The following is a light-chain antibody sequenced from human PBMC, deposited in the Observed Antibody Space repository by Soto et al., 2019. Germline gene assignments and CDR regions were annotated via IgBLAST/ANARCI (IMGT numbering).Light chain of an antibody. Sequence: EIVLTQSPATLSVSPGERATLSCRASQSVRNYLAWYQQKPGQAPRLLIYDASTRASGIPVRFSGTGYGTDFTLTISSLEPGDFAVYYCQQRSNWPLLTFGGGTKVDI. CDR2: DAS. CDR3: QQRSNWPLLT. V-gene: IGKV3-11*01. CDR1: QSVRNY. J-gene: IGKJ4*01.